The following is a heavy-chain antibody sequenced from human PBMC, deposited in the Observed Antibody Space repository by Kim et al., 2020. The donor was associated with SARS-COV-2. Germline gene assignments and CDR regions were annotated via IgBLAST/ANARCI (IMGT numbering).Heavy chain of an antibody. CDR1: GFTVSNNY. Sequence: GGSLRLSCAASGFTVSNNYMSWVRQAPGKGLEWVSVIYSGGNTYYADSVKGRFTISRDNSKNTLYLQMNSLRAEDTAVYYCASEYSSSWYPSYYYYYAMDVGGQGTTVTVSS. J-gene: IGHJ6*02. V-gene: IGHV3-53*01. CDR3: ASEYSSSWYPSYYYYYAMDV. CDR2: IYSGGNT. D-gene: IGHD6-13*01.